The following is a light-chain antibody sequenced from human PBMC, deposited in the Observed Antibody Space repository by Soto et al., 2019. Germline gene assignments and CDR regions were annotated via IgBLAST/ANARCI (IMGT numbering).Light chain of an antibody. CDR3: QRYGSSRWT. Sequence: EIVLTQSPGTLSLSPGERATLSCRASQSVSSSYLAWYQQKPGQAPRLLIYGASSRATGIPDRFSGSGSGTDFTLTISRLEPEDSAVYYFQRYGSSRWTFGQATKVEIK. CDR1: QSVSSSY. CDR2: GAS. V-gene: IGKV3-20*01. J-gene: IGKJ1*01.